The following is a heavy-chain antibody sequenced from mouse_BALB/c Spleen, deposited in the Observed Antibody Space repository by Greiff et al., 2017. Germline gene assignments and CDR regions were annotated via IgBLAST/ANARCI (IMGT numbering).Heavy chain of an antibody. CDR3: ARDEDWYFDV. Sequence: EVQVVESGGGLVQPGGSRKLSCAASGFTFSSFGMHWVRQAPEKGLEWVAYISSGSSTIYYADTVKGRFTISRDNPKNTLFLQMPSLRSEDTDMYYCARDEDWYFDVWGAGTTVTVSS. V-gene: IGHV5-17*02. CDR1: GFTFSSFG. CDR2: ISSGSSTI. J-gene: IGHJ1*01.